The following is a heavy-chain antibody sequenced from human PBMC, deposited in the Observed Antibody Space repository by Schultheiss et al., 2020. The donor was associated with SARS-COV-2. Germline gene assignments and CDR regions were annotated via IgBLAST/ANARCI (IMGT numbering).Heavy chain of an antibody. D-gene: IGHD3-3*01. J-gene: IGHJ6*02. CDR3: ARGYYTSYYYYGMDV. V-gene: IGHV4-34*01. CDR2: INHSGST. Sequence: SQTLSLTCAVNGGSSSGFYWSWIRQSPGTGLEWIGEINHSGSTNYNPSLKSRVTISVDTSKNQFSLKLSSVTAADTAVYYCARGYYTSYYYYGMDVWGQGTTVTVSS. CDR1: GGSSSGFY.